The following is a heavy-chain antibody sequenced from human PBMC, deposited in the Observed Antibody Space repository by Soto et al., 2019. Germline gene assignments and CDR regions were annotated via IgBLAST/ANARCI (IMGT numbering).Heavy chain of an antibody. V-gene: IGHV4-59*01. Sequence: SETLSLTCTVSGGTIGSYYWNWIRQPPGKGLEWIGYIYFTGTTNYNPSLKSRVTISIDRSKNQFSLKLSYVTAADTAVYYCARGSCSSASCYTGDFWGQGTLVTVS. J-gene: IGHJ4*02. CDR1: GGTIGSYY. CDR2: IYFTGTT. CDR3: ARGSCSSASCYTGDF. D-gene: IGHD2-2*02.